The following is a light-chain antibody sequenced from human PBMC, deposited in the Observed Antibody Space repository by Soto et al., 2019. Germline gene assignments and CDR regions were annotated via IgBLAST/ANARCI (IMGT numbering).Light chain of an antibody. J-gene: IGLJ2*01. CDR1: SSDVGSYNY. CDR3: SSYSSTAKVL. Sequence: QSALTQPASVSGSPGQSITISCTGSSSDVGSYNYVSWYQQFPGKAPKVMIYDVSYRPPGVSSRFSGSKSGNTASLSISGLQAEDEADYYCSSYSSTAKVLFGGGTKVTVL. V-gene: IGLV2-14*03. CDR2: DVS.